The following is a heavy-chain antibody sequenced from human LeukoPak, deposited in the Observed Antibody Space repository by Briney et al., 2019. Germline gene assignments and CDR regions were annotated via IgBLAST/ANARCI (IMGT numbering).Heavy chain of an antibody. CDR2: MRRKAYGGTT. V-gene: IGHV3-49*03. CDR1: GFTFGDYP. Sequence: GGSLRLSCTASGFTFGDYPMTWFRQAPGKGLEWVGFMRRKAYGGTTEYAASVKGRFTISRGDSKNIAYLQMNSLKTEDTAVYYCTRGGGYCSGGSCYRIDYWGQGTLVTVSS. D-gene: IGHD2-15*01. CDR3: TRGGGYCSGGSCYRIDY. J-gene: IGHJ4*02.